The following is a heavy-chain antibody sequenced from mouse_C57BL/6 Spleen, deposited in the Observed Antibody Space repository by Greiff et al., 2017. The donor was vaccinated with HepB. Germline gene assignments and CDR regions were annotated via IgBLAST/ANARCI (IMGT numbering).Heavy chain of an antibody. CDR3: ARGLRRGNWYFEV. Sequence: EVKVVESVAELVRPGASVKLSCTASGFNIKNTYMHWVKQRPEQGLEWIGRIDPANGNTKYAPKFQGKATITADTSSNTAYLQLSSLTSADTAIYYCARGLRRGNWYFEVWGTGTTVTVSS. V-gene: IGHV14-3*01. D-gene: IGHD2-4*01. CDR1: GFNIKNTY. CDR2: IDPANGNT. J-gene: IGHJ1*03.